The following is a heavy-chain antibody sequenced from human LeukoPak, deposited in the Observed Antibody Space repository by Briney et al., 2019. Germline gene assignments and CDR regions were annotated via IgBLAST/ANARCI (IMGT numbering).Heavy chain of an antibody. CDR2: INPNSGGT. CDR1: GYTFTGYY. CDR3: ARDFMVRGVTTPDY. D-gene: IGHD3-10*01. Sequence: ASVTVSLKASGYTFTGYYMHWVRQAPGQGHERMGWINPNSGGTNYAQKFQGRVTMTRDTSISTAYMELSGLRYDDTAVYYCARDFMVRGVTTPDYWGQGTLVTVSS. V-gene: IGHV1-2*02. J-gene: IGHJ4*02.